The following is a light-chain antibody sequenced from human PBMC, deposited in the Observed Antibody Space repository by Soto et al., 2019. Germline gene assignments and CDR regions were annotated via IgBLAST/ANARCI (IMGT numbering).Light chain of an antibody. CDR3: QTYDSSLSGLFV. Sequence: QSALTQPPSVSGAPGQRDTISCTGSSSNIGAGYDVHWYQQLPGTAPKLLIFGNGNRPSGVPDRFSGSKSDTSASLAITGLQAEDEADYYCQTYDSSLSGLFVFGTGTKVTVL. V-gene: IGLV1-40*01. J-gene: IGLJ1*01. CDR2: GNG. CDR1: SSNIGAGYD.